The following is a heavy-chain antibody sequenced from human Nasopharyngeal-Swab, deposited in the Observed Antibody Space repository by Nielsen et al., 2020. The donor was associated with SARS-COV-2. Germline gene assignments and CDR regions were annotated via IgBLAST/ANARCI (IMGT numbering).Heavy chain of an antibody. J-gene: IGHJ5*02. V-gene: IGHV3-21*05. CDR1: GFTFSSYS. D-gene: IGHD6-19*01. CDR2: ISSSSSYI. CDR3: ARDTIAVAENWFDP. Sequence: GESLKISCAASGFTFSSYSMNWVRQAPGKGLEWVSYISSSSSYIYYADSVKGRFTISRDNAKNSLYLQMNSLRAEDTAVYYCARDTIAVAENWFDPWGQGTLVTVSS.